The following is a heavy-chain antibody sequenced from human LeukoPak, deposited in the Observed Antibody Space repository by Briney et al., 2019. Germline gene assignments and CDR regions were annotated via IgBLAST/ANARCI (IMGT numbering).Heavy chain of an antibody. CDR2: INPSSGGT. J-gene: IGHJ5*02. Sequence: ASVKVSCKASGYTFTCCYMHWVRQAPGQGLEWMGWINPSSGGTNYAQKFQGRVTMTRDTSISTAYMELSRLRSDDTAVYYCARDLSYQLLYLNWFAPWGQGPLVTVSS. CDR1: GYTFTCCY. CDR3: ARDLSYQLLYLNWFAP. D-gene: IGHD2-2*02. V-gene: IGHV1-2*02.